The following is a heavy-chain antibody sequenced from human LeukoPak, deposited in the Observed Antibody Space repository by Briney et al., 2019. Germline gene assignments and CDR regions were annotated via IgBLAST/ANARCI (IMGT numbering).Heavy chain of an antibody. D-gene: IGHD3-10*01. Sequence: SETLSLTRTDSRGSISLYFWSWFRQPPGKGLEWIGYISYTGSTIYSPSLKSRVTISVDTSKNQFSLQLTSVTAADTAVYYCARDDYRRITNFDPWGQGTLVTVSS. CDR2: ISYTGST. J-gene: IGHJ5*02. CDR1: RGSISLYF. CDR3: ARDDYRRITNFDP. V-gene: IGHV4-59*01.